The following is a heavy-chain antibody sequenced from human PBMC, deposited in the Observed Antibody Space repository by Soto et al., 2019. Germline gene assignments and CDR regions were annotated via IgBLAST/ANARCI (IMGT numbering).Heavy chain of an antibody. CDR2: ISGSGGST. D-gene: IGHD6-6*01. Sequence: GGSLRLSCAASGFTFSSYAMSWVRQAPGKGLEWVSAISGSGGSTYYADSVKGRFTISRDNSKNTLYLQMNSLRAEDTAVYYCAKDHSLVLWAPPNWFGPWGQGTLVTVSS. V-gene: IGHV3-23*01. CDR1: GFTFSSYA. CDR3: AKDHSLVLWAPPNWFGP. J-gene: IGHJ5*02.